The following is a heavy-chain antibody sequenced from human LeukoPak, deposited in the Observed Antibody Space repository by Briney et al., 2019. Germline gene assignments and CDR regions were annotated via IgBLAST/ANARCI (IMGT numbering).Heavy chain of an antibody. J-gene: IGHJ4*02. V-gene: IGHV3-21*01. CDR2: ISSSSSYV. Sequence: GGSLRLSCAASGFTFSSYSMNWVRQAPGKGLEWVSSISSSSSYVYYADSVKGRFTISRDNAKNSLYLQMNSLRAEDTAVYYCARGGATGFDYWGQGTLVTVSS. CDR1: GFTFSSYS. D-gene: IGHD1-26*01. CDR3: ARGGATGFDY.